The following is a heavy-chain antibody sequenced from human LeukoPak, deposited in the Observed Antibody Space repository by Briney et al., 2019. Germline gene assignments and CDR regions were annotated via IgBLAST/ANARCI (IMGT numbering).Heavy chain of an antibody. CDR3: ARLSSHYGDYKVDP. CDR1: GYSFTSHA. V-gene: IGHV1-8*02. J-gene: IGHJ5*02. D-gene: IGHD4-17*01. CDR2: MNPNSGNT. Sequence: GASVKVSCKASGYSFTSHAMNWVRQAPGQGLEWMGWMNPNSGNTGYAQKFQGRVTMTRDTSISTAYMELSSLRSEDTAVYYCARLSSHYGDYKVDPWGQGTLVTVSS.